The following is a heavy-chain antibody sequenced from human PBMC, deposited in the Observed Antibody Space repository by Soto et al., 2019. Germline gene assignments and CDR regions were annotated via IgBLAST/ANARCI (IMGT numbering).Heavy chain of an antibody. V-gene: IGHV5-51*01. Sequence: LKISCKASGYRFTNYWIGWVRQRPGKGLEWMGFIYPADSDTRYSPSSQGQVTFSVDTSTATAFLQWNSLKASGTAIYFCATGILGFYFDSWGQGTQVTVSS. CDR2: IYPADSDT. J-gene: IGHJ4*02. CDR3: ATGILGFYFDS. CDR1: GYRFTNYW.